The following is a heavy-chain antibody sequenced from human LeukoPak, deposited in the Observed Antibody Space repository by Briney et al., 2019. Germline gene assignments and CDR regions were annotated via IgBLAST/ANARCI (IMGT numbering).Heavy chain of an antibody. Sequence: PGGSLRLSYAASGFTFSNYAIHRVRQAPGKGLEWVAIISYDGGNKNYAGSVKGRFTISRDNSKNSLYLQMNSLRPEDTAVYYCARRHDGFDIWGQGTMVTVSS. CDR3: ARRHDGFDI. CDR2: ISYDGGNK. V-gene: IGHV3-30-3*01. J-gene: IGHJ3*02. D-gene: IGHD6-25*01. CDR1: GFTFSNYA.